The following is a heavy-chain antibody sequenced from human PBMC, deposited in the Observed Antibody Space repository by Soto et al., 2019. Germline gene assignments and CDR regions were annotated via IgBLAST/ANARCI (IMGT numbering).Heavy chain of an antibody. V-gene: IGHV5-10-1*01. CDR1: GYSFSSYW. CDR3: ARHGWGYRNYPYYYGMDV. CDR2: IDPSDSYT. Sequence: LNISCKGSGYSFSSYWMSWVRQMPGKGLDWMGRIDPSDSYTNYSPSFQGHVTISADKSISTAYLQWSSLKASDTAMYYCARHGWGYRNYPYYYGMDVWGQGTTVTVSS. J-gene: IGHJ6*02. D-gene: IGHD4-4*01.